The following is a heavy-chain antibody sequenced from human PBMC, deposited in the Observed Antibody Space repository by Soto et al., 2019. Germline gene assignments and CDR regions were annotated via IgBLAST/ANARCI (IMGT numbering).Heavy chain of an antibody. D-gene: IGHD1-20*01. CDR1: GFTFSSYG. V-gene: IGHV3-33*01. CDR2: IWYDESNK. Sequence: PGGSQSLSCSASGFTFSSYGMHWVRQAPGKGLEWVAFIWYDESNKYYADSVKGRFTISRDNSKNTLYLQMNSLRAEDTALYYCTRETVAGITGLDYWGPGTLVTVSS. J-gene: IGHJ4*02. CDR3: TRETVAGITGLDY.